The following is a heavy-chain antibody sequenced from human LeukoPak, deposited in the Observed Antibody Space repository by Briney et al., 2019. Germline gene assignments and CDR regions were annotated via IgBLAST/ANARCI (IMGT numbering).Heavy chain of an antibody. V-gene: IGHV1-46*01. CDR1: GYTFISYY. Sequence: ASVNVSCQACGYTFISYYMHWVRQPAGQGVAWMGMFNPSGGDTSYAQKLQGRVTQTRDPSRSTVYLEVGSLRSPDTPVYYCATGRFVLDY. D-gene: IGHD3-10*01. J-gene: IGHJ6*01. CDR3: ATGRFVLDY. CDR2: FNPSGGDT.